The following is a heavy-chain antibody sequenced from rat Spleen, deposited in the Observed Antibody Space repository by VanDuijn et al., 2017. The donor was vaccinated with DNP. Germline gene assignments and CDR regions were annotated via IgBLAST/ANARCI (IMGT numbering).Heavy chain of an antibody. Sequence: EVHLVESGGGLVQPGRSLKLSCAASGFTFSDYNMAWVRQAPKKGLEWVATISYDGKRTYYRDSVKGRFTISRDNVKNTLYLQMDSLRSEDTATYYCTTLNYYASLSGYFDYWGQGVMVTVSS. CDR2: ISYDGKRT. CDR1: GFTFSDYN. CDR3: TTLNYYASLSGYFDY. V-gene: IGHV5-7*01. D-gene: IGHD1-12*01. J-gene: IGHJ2*01.